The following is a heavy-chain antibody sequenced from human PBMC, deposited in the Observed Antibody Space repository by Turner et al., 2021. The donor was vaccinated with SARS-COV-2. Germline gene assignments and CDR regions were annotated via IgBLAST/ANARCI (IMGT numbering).Heavy chain of an antibody. J-gene: IGHJ6*02. D-gene: IGHD3-3*02. CDR3: ARDLLAYGMDV. CDR2: IYSGGST. V-gene: IGHV3-53*04. CDR1: GVTVSSTY. Sequence: EVQLVESGGGLVQPGGSLRLSCAASGVTVSSTYMSWVRQAPGKGLEWVSVIYSGGSTFYAESLKGRFTISRHNSKNTLYLQMNSLRAEDTAVYYCARDLLAYGMDVWGQGTTVTVSS.